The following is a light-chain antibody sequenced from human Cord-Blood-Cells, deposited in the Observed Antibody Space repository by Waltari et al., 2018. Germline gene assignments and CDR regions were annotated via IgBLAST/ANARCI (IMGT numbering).Light chain of an antibody. CDR2: AAS. J-gene: IGKJ1*01. CDR3: QQSYSTPRT. CDR1: QSISSY. V-gene: IGKV1-39*01. Sequence: DIQMTQSPSSLSASVGDRVTITCRASQSISSYLNWYQQKPGKAPKLLISAASSLQSGVPSRCSGSGSGTDFTLTISSLQPEDFATYYCQQSYSTPRTFGQGTKVEIK.